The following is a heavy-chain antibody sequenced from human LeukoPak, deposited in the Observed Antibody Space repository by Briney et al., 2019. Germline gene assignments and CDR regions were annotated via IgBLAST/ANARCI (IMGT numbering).Heavy chain of an antibody. D-gene: IGHD3-10*01. CDR2: IYYSGST. Sequence: SETLSLTCTVSGGSISSYYWSWIRQPPGKGLEWIGYIYYSGSTNYNPSLKSRVTISVDTSKNQFSLKLSSVIAADTAVYYCASYYYGSGKFDYWGQGTLVTVSS. J-gene: IGHJ4*02. CDR1: GGSISSYY. CDR3: ASYYYGSGKFDY. V-gene: IGHV4-59*01.